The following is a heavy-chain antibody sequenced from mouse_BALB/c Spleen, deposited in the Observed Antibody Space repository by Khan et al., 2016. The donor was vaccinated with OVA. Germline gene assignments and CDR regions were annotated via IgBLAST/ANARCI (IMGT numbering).Heavy chain of an antibody. CDR3: ARGNYYGYYFDY. V-gene: IGHV3-2*02. CDR1: GYSITSVYA. D-gene: IGHD1-1*01. CDR2: ISYSGVT. J-gene: IGHJ2*01. Sequence: LVESGPGPVKPSQSLPLTCTVTGYSITSVYAWHWIRQFPGNNLEWMGYISYSGVTRHTPSLKSRISITRATSNTQFFLQLTSVTTEDTATDYSARGNYYGYYFDYWGQGTTLTVSS.